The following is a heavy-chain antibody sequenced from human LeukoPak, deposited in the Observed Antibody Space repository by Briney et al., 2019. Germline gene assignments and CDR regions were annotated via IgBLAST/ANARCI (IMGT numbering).Heavy chain of an antibody. CDR1: GGSISSSSSY. J-gene: IGHJ4*02. CDR3: ARRGGGSWYYFDY. CDR2: IYYSGST. Sequence: SETLSLTCTVSGGSISSSSSYWDWIRPPPGKGLEWIGNIYYSGSTNYNASLKSRVTISVDTSKNQFSLKLSSVTAADTALYYCARRGGGSWYYFDYWGQGTLVTVSS. V-gene: IGHV4-39*01. D-gene: IGHD2-15*01.